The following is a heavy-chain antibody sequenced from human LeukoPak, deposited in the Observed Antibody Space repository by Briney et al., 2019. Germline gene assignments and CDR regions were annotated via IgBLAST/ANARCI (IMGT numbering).Heavy chain of an antibody. CDR1: GYTFTSYY. Sequence: GASVKVSCKASGYTFTSYYMHWVRQAPGQGLEWMGIINPSGGSTNYAQKFQGRVTMTRGTSTSTVYMELSSLISEDTAVYYCARTGAYCSGGSCYLGDYWGQGTLVTVSS. J-gene: IGHJ4*02. D-gene: IGHD2-15*01. V-gene: IGHV1-46*01. CDR2: INPSGGST. CDR3: ARTGAYCSGGSCYLGDY.